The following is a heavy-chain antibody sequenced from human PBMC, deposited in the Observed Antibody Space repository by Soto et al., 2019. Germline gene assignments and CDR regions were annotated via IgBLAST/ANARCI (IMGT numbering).Heavy chain of an antibody. J-gene: IGHJ4*02. CDR1: GFTFSSYA. Sequence: GGSLRLSCAASGFTFSSYAMSWVRQAPGKGLEWVSAISGSGTSTYYAAPVKGRFTISRDKSKNTLFLQMYSLRAGDTAIYYCAKCTTSSWFIFDSWGQGNLVTVSS. CDR2: ISGSGTST. CDR3: AKCTTSSWFIFDS. D-gene: IGHD6-13*01. V-gene: IGHV3-23*01.